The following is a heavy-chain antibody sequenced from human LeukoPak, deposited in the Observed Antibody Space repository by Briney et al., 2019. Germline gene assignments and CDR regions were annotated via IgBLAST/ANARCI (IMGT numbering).Heavy chain of an antibody. Sequence: GASVKVSCKASGYTFTSHGISWVRQAPGQGLEWMGWISSNNGNTKYAQKFQGRVTITRDTSASTAYMELSSLRSEDTAVYYCASPSSVAVFILDYYYGTDVWGQGTTVTVSS. CDR2: ISSNNGNT. CDR3: ASPSSVAVFILDYYYGTDV. D-gene: IGHD6-19*01. J-gene: IGHJ6*02. CDR1: GYTFTSHG. V-gene: IGHV1-18*01.